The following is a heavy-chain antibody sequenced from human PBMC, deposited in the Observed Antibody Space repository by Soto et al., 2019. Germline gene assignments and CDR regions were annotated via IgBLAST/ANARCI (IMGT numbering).Heavy chain of an antibody. D-gene: IGHD4-17*01. Sequence: EVQLVESGGGLVQPGGSLRLSCAASGFTFFAYWIHWVRQVPGKGLVWVSRINSDGSHTSYADSVRGRFTISRDNSKNTVYLQMNSLTGEDTAVYYCAKKGDYGDYAGETWFDSWGQGSLVTVSS. J-gene: IGHJ5*01. CDR2: INSDGSHT. CDR3: AKKGDYGDYAGETWFDS. CDR1: GFTFFAYW. V-gene: IGHV3-74*01.